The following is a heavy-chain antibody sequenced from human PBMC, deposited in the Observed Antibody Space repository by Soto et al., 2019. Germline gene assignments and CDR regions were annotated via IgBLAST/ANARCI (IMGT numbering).Heavy chain of an antibody. Sequence: GGSLRLSCAGSGFTFSNYAMSWVRQAPGKGLAWVSAISGSGGSTYYADSVKGRFTISRDNSKNTLYLQMNSLRVEDTAVYYCAKPHYDVWSGFSPFGGMDVWGQGTTVTVSS. CDR2: ISGSGGST. V-gene: IGHV3-23*01. CDR3: AKPHYDVWSGFSPFGGMDV. D-gene: IGHD3-3*01. CDR1: GFTFSNYA. J-gene: IGHJ6*02.